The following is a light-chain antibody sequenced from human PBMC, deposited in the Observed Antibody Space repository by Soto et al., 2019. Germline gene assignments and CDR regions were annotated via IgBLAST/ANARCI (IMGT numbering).Light chain of an antibody. CDR1: SSDVGDYNF. Sequence: QSVLTQPASVSGSPGQSITISCTGTSSDVGDYNFVSWYQQHPGKAPKLMIFDVTNRPSGVSNHFSGSKSGNTAILTISGLQTEDEADYYCSSYTSSSSLHLFGTGTKVTVL. J-gene: IGLJ1*01. CDR3: SSYTSSSSLHL. V-gene: IGLV2-14*01. CDR2: DVT.